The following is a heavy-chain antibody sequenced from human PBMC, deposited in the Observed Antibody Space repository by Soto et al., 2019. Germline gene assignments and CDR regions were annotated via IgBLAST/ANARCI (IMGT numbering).Heavy chain of an antibody. CDR2: IKQDGSEK. J-gene: IGHJ4*02. CDR1: GFTFSIYW. V-gene: IGHV3-7*01. Sequence: GGSLRLSCAASGFTFSIYWMSWVRQAPGKGLEWVANIKQDGSEKYYVDSVKGRFTISRDNAKNPLYLQMNSLRAEDTAVYYCARVRWGGPPDYWGQGTLVTVSS. D-gene: IGHD3-16*01. CDR3: ARVRWGGPPDY.